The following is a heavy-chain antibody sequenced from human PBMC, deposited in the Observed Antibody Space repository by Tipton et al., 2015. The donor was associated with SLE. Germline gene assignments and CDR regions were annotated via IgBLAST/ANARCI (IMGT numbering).Heavy chain of an antibody. CDR1: GFTVSSNY. D-gene: IGHD3-10*01. CDR3: ARDRDYYGSGPDAFDI. Sequence: GSLRLSCAASGFTVSSNYMSWVRQAPGKGLEWVSVIYSGGSTYYADSVKGRFTISRDNSKNTLYLQMNSLRAEDTAVYYCARDRDYYGSGPDAFDIWGQGKMVTVSS. J-gene: IGHJ3*02. CDR2: IYSGGST. V-gene: IGHV3-66*02.